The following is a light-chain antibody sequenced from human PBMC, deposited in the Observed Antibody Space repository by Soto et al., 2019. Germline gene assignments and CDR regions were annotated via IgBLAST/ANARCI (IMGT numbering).Light chain of an antibody. Sequence: QSALTQPASVSGSPGQSITISCTGTSSDIGAYNFVSWYQQHPGKAPKLMLYDVNMRPSGVSNRFSGSKSGNTASLTISGRQAEDEADYYCTSWTTSASMIFGGGNKVTVL. CDR3: TSWTTSASMI. V-gene: IGLV2-14*03. CDR1: SSDIGAYNF. J-gene: IGLJ2*01. CDR2: DVN.